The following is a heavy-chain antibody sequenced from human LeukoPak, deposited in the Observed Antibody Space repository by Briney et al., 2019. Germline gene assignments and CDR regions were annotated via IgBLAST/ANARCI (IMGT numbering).Heavy chain of an antibody. Sequence: PGGSLRLSCAASGFTVSRNYMSWVRQAPGKGLEWVSVIYSGGSTYYADSVKGRFTISRDNSKNTLYLQMNSLRAEDTAVYYCARLTGYSSESWFDPWGQGTLVTVSS. J-gene: IGHJ5*02. CDR3: ARLTGYSSESWFDP. CDR2: IYSGGST. V-gene: IGHV3-66*01. D-gene: IGHD3-9*01. CDR1: GFTVSRNY.